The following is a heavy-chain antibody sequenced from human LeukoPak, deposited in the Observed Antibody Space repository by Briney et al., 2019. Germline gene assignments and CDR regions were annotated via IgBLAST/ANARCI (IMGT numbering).Heavy chain of an antibody. V-gene: IGHV3-21*01. J-gene: IGHJ6*04. CDR3: ARPRGSSPNGPDV. Sequence: GGSLRLSCAASGFTFSSYSMNWVRQAPGKGLEWVSSISSSSSYIYYADSVKGRFTISRDNAKNSLYLQMNSLRAEDTAVYYCARPRGSSPNGPDVWGKGTTVTVSS. CDR1: GFTFSSYS. CDR2: ISSSSSYI. D-gene: IGHD6-6*01.